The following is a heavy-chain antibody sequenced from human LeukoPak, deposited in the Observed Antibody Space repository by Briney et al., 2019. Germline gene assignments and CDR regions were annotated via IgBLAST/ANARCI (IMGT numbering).Heavy chain of an antibody. V-gene: IGHV3-53*01. CDR3: VREGIAAAFDY. D-gene: IGHD6-13*01. Sequence: PGGSLRLSCAASGFTVSSNYMSWVRQAPGKGLEWVSVIYSGGSTYYADSVKGRFTISRGNSKNTLYLQMDSLRAEDTAVYYCVREGIAAAFDYWGQGTLVTVSS. CDR2: IYSGGST. J-gene: IGHJ4*02. CDR1: GFTVSSNY.